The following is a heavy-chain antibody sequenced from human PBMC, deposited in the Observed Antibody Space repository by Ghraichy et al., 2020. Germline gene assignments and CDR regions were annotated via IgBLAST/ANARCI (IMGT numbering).Heavy chain of an antibody. V-gene: IGHV5-51*01. CDR1: GYSFTTYW. J-gene: IGHJ3*02. CDR3: ARPRGYASSYDAFDI. D-gene: IGHD6-13*01. Sequence: GESLNISCKGSGYSFTTYWIGWVRQMPGKGLEWMGIIYPGDSDTRYSPSFQGQVTISADKSISTAYLQWSSLKASDTAMYYCARPRGYASSYDAFDIWGQGTMVTVSS. CDR2: IYPGDSDT.